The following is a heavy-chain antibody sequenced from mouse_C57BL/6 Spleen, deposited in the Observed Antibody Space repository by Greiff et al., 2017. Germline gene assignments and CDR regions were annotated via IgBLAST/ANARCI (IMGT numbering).Heavy chain of an antibody. CDR2: IHPNSGST. J-gene: IGHJ4*01. V-gene: IGHV1-64*01. D-gene: IGHD2-10*02. CDR1: GYTFTSSW. Sequence: QVQLQQPGAELVQPGASVQLSCKASGYTFTSSWMHWVKQRPGQGLELIGMIHPNSGSTNYNEKFKSKATLTVDKSSSTAYMQLSSLTSEDSAVYYCASSIYAMDDWGQGTSVTVS. CDR3: ASSIYAMDD.